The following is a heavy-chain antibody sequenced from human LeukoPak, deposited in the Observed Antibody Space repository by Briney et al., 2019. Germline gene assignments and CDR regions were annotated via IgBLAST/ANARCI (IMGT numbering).Heavy chain of an antibody. J-gene: IGHJ4*02. Sequence: ASVKVSCKASGYTFTGYYLHWVRQAPGQGREWMGWINPNSGDTYYAQKFQGRVTMTRDTSISTAYMELSRLTSDDTAIYYCEKDLTYWGQGTLVTVSS. CDR2: INPNSGDT. CDR3: EKDLTY. V-gene: IGHV1-2*02. CDR1: GYTFTGYY.